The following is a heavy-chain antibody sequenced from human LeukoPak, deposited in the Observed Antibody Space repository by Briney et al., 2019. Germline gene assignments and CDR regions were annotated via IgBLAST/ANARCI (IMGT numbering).Heavy chain of an antibody. V-gene: IGHV3-13*01. J-gene: IGHJ2*01. Sequence: GGSLRLSCAASGFTFSSYDMHWVRQPTGKGLEWVSAIGAVGDTYFPDSVKGRFTVSRENAKNSLYLQMNSLRAGDTAVYYCARGRLSGSGSYLWYFDLWGRGTLVTVSS. CDR3: ARGRLSGSGSYLWYFDL. CDR2: IGAVGDT. CDR1: GFTFSSYD. D-gene: IGHD3-10*01.